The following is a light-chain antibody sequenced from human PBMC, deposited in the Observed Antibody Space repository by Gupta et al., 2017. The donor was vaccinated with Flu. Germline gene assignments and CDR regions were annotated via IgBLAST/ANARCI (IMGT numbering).Light chain of an antibody. Sequence: QSVLTQPPSVSAAPGQEVIISCSGSGSNIGHNYVSWYQQLPGTAPKLLFYENNKRPSGIPDRFSGSKSGTSATLAITGLQTGDEADYHCGAWDSTFNVYGFGGGTKVTVL. CDR1: GSNIGHNY. CDR2: ENN. CDR3: GAWDSTFNVYG. J-gene: IGLJ2*01. V-gene: IGLV1-51*02.